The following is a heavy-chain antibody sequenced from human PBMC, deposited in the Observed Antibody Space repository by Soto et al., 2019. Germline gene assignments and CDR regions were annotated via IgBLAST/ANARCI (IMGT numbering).Heavy chain of an antibody. CDR3: VRGGPAYSSGWYKLQYNWFDP. CDR1: GYTFTSYD. CDR2: MNPNSGNT. V-gene: IGHV1-8*01. Sequence: ASVKVSCKASGYTFTSYDINWVRQATGQGLEWMGWMNPNSGNTGYAQKFQGRVTMTRNTSISTAYMELSSLRSEDTAVYYCVRGGPAYSSGWYKLQYNWFDPWGQGTLVTVSS. J-gene: IGHJ5*02. D-gene: IGHD6-19*01.